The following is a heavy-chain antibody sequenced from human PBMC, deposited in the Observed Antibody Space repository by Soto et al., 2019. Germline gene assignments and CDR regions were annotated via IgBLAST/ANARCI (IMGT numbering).Heavy chain of an antibody. Sequence: QVQLVQSGAEVKKPGASVKVSCKASGYTFTSYGISWVRQAPGQGLEWMGWISAYNGNTNYAQKLQGRVTMTTDTSTSTAYMEMRSLRTDDAAVYYCARVELWFGELLGLPTLYYCCMDVWGQGTTVTVSS. CDR1: GYTFTSYG. J-gene: IGHJ6*02. D-gene: IGHD3-10*01. CDR2: ISAYNGNT. V-gene: IGHV1-18*01. CDR3: ARVELWFGELLGLPTLYYCCMDV.